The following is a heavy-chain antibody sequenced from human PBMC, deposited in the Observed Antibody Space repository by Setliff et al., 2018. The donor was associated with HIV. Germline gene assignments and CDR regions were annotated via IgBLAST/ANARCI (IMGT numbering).Heavy chain of an antibody. V-gene: IGHV4-4*09. CDR2: IYTSGST. D-gene: IGHD3-10*01. CDR1: GGSISTYY. CDR3: ARRFGEVYDWIDP. J-gene: IGHJ5*02. Sequence: SETLSLTCTVSGGSISTYYWTWIRQPPGKGLEWIGYIYTSGSTSYNPSLKSRLTISLDTSKNQFSLKLSSVTAADTAVYYCARRFGEVYDWIDPWGQGTLVTVSS.